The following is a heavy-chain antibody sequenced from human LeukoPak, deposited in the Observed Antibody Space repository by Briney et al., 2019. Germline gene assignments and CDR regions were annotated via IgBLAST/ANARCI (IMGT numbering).Heavy chain of an antibody. CDR1: GFTFSSFA. J-gene: IGHJ6*03. Sequence: GGSLRLSCAASGFTFSSFAMSWVRQAPGKGLEWVSAISGSGGATYYADSVKGRFTISSDNSKNTLYLQMNSLRAEDTAVYYCAKVSRGIVAAMDVWGKGTTVTVSS. V-gene: IGHV3-23*01. CDR2: ISGSGGAT. D-gene: IGHD6-25*01. CDR3: AKVSRGIVAAMDV.